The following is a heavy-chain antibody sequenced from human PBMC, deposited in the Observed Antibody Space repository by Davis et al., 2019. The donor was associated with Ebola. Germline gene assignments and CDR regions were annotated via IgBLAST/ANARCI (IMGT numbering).Heavy chain of an antibody. J-gene: IGHJ6*02. CDR3: ARVIGFAVGGYGMDV. Sequence: SETLSLTCTVSGGSINGYFWNWIRQPAGKGLEWIGRIYTSGSTKYSPSLKSRVTMSVDKSKNQFSLRLSSVTAADTAVYYCARVIGFAVGGYGMDVWGQGTTVTVSS. V-gene: IGHV4-4*07. CDR2: IYTSGST. D-gene: IGHD6-19*01. CDR1: GGSINGYF.